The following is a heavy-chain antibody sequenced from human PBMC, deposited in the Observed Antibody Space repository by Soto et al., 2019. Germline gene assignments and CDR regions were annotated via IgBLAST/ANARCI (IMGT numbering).Heavy chain of an antibody. CDR1: GYTFTSYA. CDR2: INTNTGNP. J-gene: IGHJ6*02. D-gene: IGHD1-26*01. Sequence: ASVKVSCKASGYTFTSYAMNWVRQAPGQGLEWMGWINTNTGNPTYAQGFTGRFVFSLDTSVSTAYLQICSLKAEDTAVYYCAREGAKNSHRRLSYYYGMDVWGQGTTVTVPS. CDR3: AREGAKNSHRRLSYYYGMDV. V-gene: IGHV7-4-1*01.